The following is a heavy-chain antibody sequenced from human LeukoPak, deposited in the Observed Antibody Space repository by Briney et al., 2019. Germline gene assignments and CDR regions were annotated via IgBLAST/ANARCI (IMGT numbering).Heavy chain of an antibody. J-gene: IGHJ4*02. CDR2: LNPDGSAK. V-gene: IGHV3-7*01. CDR1: GFTFSGSW. CDR3: ATWYSESTQEHNL. Sequence: GGSLRLSCVASGFTFSGSWMNWIRQPPGRGLEWVANLNPDGSAKRYMDSVKGRFTTSRDNAKASFYLQMNSLRDEDTAVYYCATWYSESTQEHNLWGQGIRVTVSS. D-gene: IGHD2-21*01.